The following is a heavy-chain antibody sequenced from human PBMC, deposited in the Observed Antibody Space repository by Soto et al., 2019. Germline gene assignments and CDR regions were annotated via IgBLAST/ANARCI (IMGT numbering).Heavy chain of an antibody. V-gene: IGHV1-8*01. J-gene: IGHJ4*02. Sequence: QVQLVQSGAEVKKPGASVKVSCKASGYTFTSNDINWVRQATGQGFEWMGWMSPKSGDTGYAQKFQGRVTMTRDTAITKAYMELSRLRSEDTAVYYCAGGPPNWGFDFWGQGTLVPVPS. CDR3: AGGPPNWGFDF. D-gene: IGHD7-27*01. CDR2: MSPKSGDT. CDR1: GYTFTSND.